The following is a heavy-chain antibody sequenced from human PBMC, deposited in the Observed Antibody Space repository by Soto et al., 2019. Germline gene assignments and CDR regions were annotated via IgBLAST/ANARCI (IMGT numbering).Heavy chain of an antibody. CDR1: GGSFSGYY. D-gene: IGHD1-26*01. J-gene: IGHJ4*02. Sequence: QVQLQQWGAGLLKPSETLSLTCAVYGGSFSGYYWSWIRQPPGKGLEWIGEINHSGSTNYNPSLKSRVTISVDTSKNQFSLKLGSVTAADTAVYYCARKTNSGSYYYFDYWGQGTLVTVSS. V-gene: IGHV4-34*01. CDR2: INHSGST. CDR3: ARKTNSGSYYYFDY.